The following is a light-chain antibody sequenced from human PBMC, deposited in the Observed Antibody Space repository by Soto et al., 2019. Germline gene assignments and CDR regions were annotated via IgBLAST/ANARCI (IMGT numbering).Light chain of an antibody. CDR1: SSNIGAGYD. CDR2: SNV. J-gene: IGLJ3*02. V-gene: IGLV1-40*01. CDR3: SSFAGPVWV. Sequence: QSVLTQPPSVSGAPGQRVTISCTGNSSNIGAGYDVHWYQQFPGTAPKVLIYSNVHRPSGVPDRFSASRSGASASLAITGLQAEDEADYYCSSFAGPVWVFGGGTKLTVL.